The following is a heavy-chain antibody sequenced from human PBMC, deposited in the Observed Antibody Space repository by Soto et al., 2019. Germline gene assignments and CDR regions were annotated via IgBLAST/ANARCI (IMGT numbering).Heavy chain of an antibody. Sequence: GGSLRLSCAASGFTFDDYTMHWVRQAPGKGLEWVSLISWDGGSTYYADSVKGRFTISRDNSKNSLYLQMNSLRTEDTALYYCAKTGYSSSWSSYYYYYGMDVWGQGTTVTVSS. CDR2: ISWDGGST. CDR1: GFTFDDYT. CDR3: AKTGYSSSWSSYYYYYGMDV. D-gene: IGHD6-13*01. J-gene: IGHJ6*02. V-gene: IGHV3-43*01.